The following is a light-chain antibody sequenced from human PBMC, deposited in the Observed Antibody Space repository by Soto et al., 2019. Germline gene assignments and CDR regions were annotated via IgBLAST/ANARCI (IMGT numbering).Light chain of an antibody. CDR1: QSVSSSY. Sequence: EIVLTQSPGTLSLSPGERATLSCRASQSVSSSYLAWYQQKPGQAPRLLIYGASRRATGIPDRFSGYGSGTDFTLTISRQEPEDFAVYYCQQYARSPETFGQGTKVDFK. CDR3: QQYARSPET. J-gene: IGKJ1*01. CDR2: GAS. V-gene: IGKV3-20*01.